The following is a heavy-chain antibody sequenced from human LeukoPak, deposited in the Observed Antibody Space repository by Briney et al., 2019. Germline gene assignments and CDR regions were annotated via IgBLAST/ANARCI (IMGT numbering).Heavy chain of an antibody. D-gene: IGHD6-6*01. CDR2: ISDSSSYI. Sequence: GGSLRLSCAASGFSFSDYYMAWIRQAPGKGLEWVSYISDSSSYIKYADSVEGRFTISRDNAQNSLYLQVNSLRVEDTAVYYCARDPGHSSSNGMDVWGQGTTVTVSS. J-gene: IGHJ6*02. CDR3: ARDPGHSSSNGMDV. V-gene: IGHV3-11*06. CDR1: GFSFSDYY.